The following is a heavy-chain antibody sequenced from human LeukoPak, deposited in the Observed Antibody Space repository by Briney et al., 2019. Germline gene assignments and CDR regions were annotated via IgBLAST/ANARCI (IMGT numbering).Heavy chain of an antibody. J-gene: IGHJ6*03. CDR3: ARASTYSSGWTQDYYYYMDV. CDR2: IYTSGST. CDR1: GGSISSGSYY. V-gene: IGHV4-61*02. D-gene: IGHD6-19*01. Sequence: SQTLSLTCTVSGGSISSGSYYWSWIRQPAGKGLEWIGRIYTSGSTNYNPSLKSRVTISVDTSKNQFSLKLSSVTAADTAVYYCARASTYSSGWTQDYYYYMDVWGKGTTVTVSS.